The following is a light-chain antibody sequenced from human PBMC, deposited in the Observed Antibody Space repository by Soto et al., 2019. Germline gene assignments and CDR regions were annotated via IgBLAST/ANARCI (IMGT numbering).Light chain of an antibody. V-gene: IGLV1-47*01. CDR2: RNS. CDR1: NSNIGSNY. CDR3: SSWDDSVGRPV. Sequence: QAVVTQAPSASGTPGQRVTISCSGNNSNIGSNYVYWYQQFPGTAPKLLIYRNSQRPSGVPDRVSGSKSGTSASLAISGLRSEDEADYHCSSWDDSVGRPVFGGGTKLTVL. J-gene: IGLJ2*01.